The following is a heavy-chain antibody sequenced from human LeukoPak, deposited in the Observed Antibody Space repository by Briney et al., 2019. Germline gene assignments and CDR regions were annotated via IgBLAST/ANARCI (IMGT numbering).Heavy chain of an antibody. J-gene: IGHJ4*02. V-gene: IGHV3-33*01. Sequence: GGSLRLSCAASGFTFSSYGMHWVRQAPGKGLEWVAVIWYDGSNKYYADSVKGRFTISRDNSKNTLYLQMNSLRAEDTAVYCCARDGGYGSGSYPDYWGQGTLVTVSS. CDR3: ARDGGYGSGSYPDY. CDR1: GFTFSSYG. CDR2: IWYDGSNK. D-gene: IGHD3-10*01.